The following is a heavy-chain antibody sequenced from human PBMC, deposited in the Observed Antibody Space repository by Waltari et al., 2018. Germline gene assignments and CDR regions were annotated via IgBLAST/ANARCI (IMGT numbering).Heavy chain of an antibody. J-gene: IGHJ4*02. CDR1: GYSFTSYW. V-gene: IGHV5-51*03. Sequence: EVQLVQSGAEVKKPGESLKISCKGSGYSFTSYWIGWVRQMPGKGLEWMGIIYPGDSDTRYSPSFQGQVTISADKSISTAYLQWSSLKASDTAMYYCAICSASITSRGTDFDYWGQGTLVTVSS. D-gene: IGHD3-10*01. CDR2: IYPGDSDT. CDR3: AICSASITSRGTDFDY.